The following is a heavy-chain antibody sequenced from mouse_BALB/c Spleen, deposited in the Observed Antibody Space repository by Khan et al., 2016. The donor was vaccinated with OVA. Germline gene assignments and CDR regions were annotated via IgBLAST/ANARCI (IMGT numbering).Heavy chain of an antibody. CDR2: INTHSGVP. Sequence: QIQLVQSGPELKKPGETVRISCKASGYTFTTAGMQWVQKMPGKGLKWIGWINTHSGVPKYAEDFKGRFAFSLETSASIGYLQITNLKNEDTATYLCARGGAACYRNDGGAMDYWGQGTSVTVSS. V-gene: IGHV9-4*02. CDR3: ARGGAACYRNDGGAMDY. CDR1: GYTFTTAG. J-gene: IGHJ4*01. D-gene: IGHD2-14*01.